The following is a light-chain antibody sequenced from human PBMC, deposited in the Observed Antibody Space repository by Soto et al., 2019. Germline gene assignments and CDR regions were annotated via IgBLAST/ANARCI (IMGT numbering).Light chain of an antibody. J-gene: IGKJ5*01. V-gene: IGKV1-12*01. CDR1: QDISSW. CDR3: QQASSFPPT. CDR2: AAS. Sequence: DIQMTQSPSSVSASVGDRVTITCRASQDISSWLAWYQQKPGKAPKIXIYAASSLQGGVPSRFSGSGSGTEFTLTISSLQPEDFATYYCQQASSFPPTFGQGTRLEIK.